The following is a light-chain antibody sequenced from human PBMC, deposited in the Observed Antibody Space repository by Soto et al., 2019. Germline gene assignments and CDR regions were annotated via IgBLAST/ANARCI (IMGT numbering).Light chain of an antibody. CDR1: QSISSW. CDR2: DAS. Sequence: DIQMTQSPSTLSASVGDRVTITCRASQSISSWLAWYQKKPGKAPKLLIYDASSLASGVPSRFKGSGSGTDFTLTIISLQPDDFATYYCQQQRSDPLFGGGTSVELK. CDR3: QQQRSDPL. J-gene: IGKJ4*02. V-gene: IGKV1-5*01.